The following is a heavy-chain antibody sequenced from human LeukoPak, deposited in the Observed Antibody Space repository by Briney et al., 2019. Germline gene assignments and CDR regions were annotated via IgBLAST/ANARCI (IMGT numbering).Heavy chain of an antibody. Sequence: GGSLKLSCAASGFTFSTYNMNWVRQAPGKGLEGVSSISMRTNNIYYADSVKGRFTISRDNAKNSLYLQMDSLRADDTAMYYCARGGIAVQRRDVFDIWGQGTMVTVSS. J-gene: IGHJ3*02. CDR3: ARGGIAVQRRDVFDI. D-gene: IGHD6-19*01. CDR1: GFTFSTYN. V-gene: IGHV3-21*01. CDR2: ISMRTNNI.